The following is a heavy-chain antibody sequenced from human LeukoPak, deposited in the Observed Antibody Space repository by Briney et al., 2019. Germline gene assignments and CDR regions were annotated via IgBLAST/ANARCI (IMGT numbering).Heavy chain of an antibody. CDR3: AKLVWLGESPGSWFDS. CDR2: IHYSAST. V-gene: IGHV4-59*11. D-gene: IGHD3-10*01. Sequence: SVTLSFNSSVYAVSITSHFWSWLRQPPGSGLEWVGIIHYSASTNYNHSLTSLVIISPETSKTQLFLLLSSVTAADTAVYYCAKLVWLGESPGSWFDSWGQGTLVTVSS. J-gene: IGHJ5*01. CDR1: AVSITSHF.